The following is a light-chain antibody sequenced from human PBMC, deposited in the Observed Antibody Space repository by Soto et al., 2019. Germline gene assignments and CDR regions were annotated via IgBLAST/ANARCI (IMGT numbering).Light chain of an antibody. Sequence: QSALTQPRSVSGSPGQSVTISCTGTSSDVGGYNYVSWYQQHPGKAPKLMIYEVSKRPSGAPDRFSGSKSGNTASLTISGLQTEDKADYYCCSYAGTYTVLFGGGTKLTVL. CDR3: CSYAGTYTVL. V-gene: IGLV2-11*01. J-gene: IGLJ2*01. CDR2: EVS. CDR1: SSDVGGYNY.